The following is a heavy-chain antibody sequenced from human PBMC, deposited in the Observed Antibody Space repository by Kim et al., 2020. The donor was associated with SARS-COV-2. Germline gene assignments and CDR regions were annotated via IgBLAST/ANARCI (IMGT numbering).Heavy chain of an antibody. CDR3: ARPLGVYSIFYAMDV. D-gene: IGHD6-13*01. V-gene: IGHV1-2*02. CDR2: IAPKSGGT. J-gene: IGHJ6*02. CDR1: GYTFTDYY. Sequence: ASLKVSCKTSGYTFTDYYMHWVRQAPGQGLEWMGWIAPKSGGTNSAQKFQGRVTMTRDTSMSTAYMELSRLRSDDTAVYYCARPLGVYSIFYAMDVWGQGTTVTVSS.